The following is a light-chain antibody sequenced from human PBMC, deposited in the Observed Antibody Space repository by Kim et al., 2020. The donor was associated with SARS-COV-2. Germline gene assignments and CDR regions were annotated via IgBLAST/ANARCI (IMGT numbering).Light chain of an antibody. V-gene: IGKV2-30*01. CDR1: QSLIYSHVNIC. Sequence: QPASISCKCSQSLIYSHVNICLNWFQQRPSQSPRRLIYRVSNQDSRVPARFSGSVSGAAFTLKISSVEVEDIGRYFCMQGSHWPYTFGHRTKLEI. CDR3: MQGSHWPYT. CDR2: RVS. J-gene: IGKJ2*01.